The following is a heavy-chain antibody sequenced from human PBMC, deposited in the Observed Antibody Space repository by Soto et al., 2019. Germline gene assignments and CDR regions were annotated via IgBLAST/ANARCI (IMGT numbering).Heavy chain of an antibody. CDR3: ARDSANMVGADTYYYYGMDV. D-gene: IGHD2-15*01. Sequence: GGSLRLSCAASGFTFSDYYMSWIRQAPGKGLEWVSYISSSGSTIYYADSVKGRFTISRDNAKNSLYLQMNSLRAEDTAVYYCARDSANMVGADTYYYYGMDVGGQGTTVTVSS. CDR2: ISSSGSTI. J-gene: IGHJ6*02. V-gene: IGHV3-11*01. CDR1: GFTFSDYY.